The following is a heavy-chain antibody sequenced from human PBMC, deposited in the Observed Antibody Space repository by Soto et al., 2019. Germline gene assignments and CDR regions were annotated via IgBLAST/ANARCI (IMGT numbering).Heavy chain of an antibody. J-gene: IGHJ4*02. CDR2: IWHDGNYK. CDR1: GFTFGNYG. CDR3: ARDRAAAGKGGQYLDY. Sequence: QVQLVESGGGVVQPGTSLRLACEASGFTFGNYGMHWVRQAAGKGLEWVAVIWHDGNYKYSADSVKGRFTISRDNSKNTLFLQINSLTAEDTAVYYCARDRAAAGKGGQYLDYWGQGTLVSVSS. V-gene: IGHV3-33*01. D-gene: IGHD6-13*01.